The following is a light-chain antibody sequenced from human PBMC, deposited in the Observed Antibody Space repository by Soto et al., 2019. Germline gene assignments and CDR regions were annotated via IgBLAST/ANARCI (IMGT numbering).Light chain of an antibody. V-gene: IGKV3-20*01. CDR2: GTS. CDR3: QQYDSTPPT. Sequence: EIVLTQSPGTLSLSPGERATLSCRASQSVNSNYLAWYQRKPGQAPRLLIYGTSNRATDITYRFSASGSGTDFTLTIPRLEAEDFAVYYCQQYDSTPPTFGQGTKVEVQ. CDR1: QSVNSNY. J-gene: IGKJ1*01.